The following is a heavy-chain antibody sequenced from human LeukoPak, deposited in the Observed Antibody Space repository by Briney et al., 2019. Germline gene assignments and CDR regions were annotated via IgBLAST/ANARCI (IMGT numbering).Heavy chain of an antibody. CDR1: GYSISSGYY. V-gene: IGHV4-38-2*02. CDR2: IYHSGST. CDR3: AREVVITSFDY. D-gene: IGHD3-22*01. J-gene: IGHJ4*02. Sequence: PSETLSLTCTVSGYSISSGYYWGWIRQPPGKGLEWIGSIYHSGSTYYNPSLKSRVTISVDTSKNQFSLKLSSVTAADTAVYYCAREVVITSFDYWGQGTLVTVSS.